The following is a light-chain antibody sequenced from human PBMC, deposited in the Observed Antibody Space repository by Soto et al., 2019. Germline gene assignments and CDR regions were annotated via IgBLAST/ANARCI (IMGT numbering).Light chain of an antibody. Sequence: DNPMTQSPSSLSASVGDRVTITCRASQSISTYLIWYQQKPGKAPKLLIYATSSLQSGVPSRFSGSGSGTDFTLTISSLQPEDFATYYCQQSYSTPPGTFGQGTKVDIK. CDR2: ATS. CDR1: QSISTY. J-gene: IGKJ1*01. CDR3: QQSYSTPPGT. V-gene: IGKV1-39*01.